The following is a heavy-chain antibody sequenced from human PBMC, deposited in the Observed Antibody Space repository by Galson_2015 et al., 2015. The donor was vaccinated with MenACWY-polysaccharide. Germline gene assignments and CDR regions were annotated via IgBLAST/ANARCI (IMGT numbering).Heavy chain of an antibody. CDR2: IHVGNGDT. Sequence: SVKVSCKASGYTFTSFAMHWLRQAPGQRPEWMGWIHVGNGDTKVSQRVQGRLTIARDTSATTAYMDLTSLTSEDTATYYCARGHDTNAWFRGHFDSWGQGTLITVSS. CDR3: ARGHDTNAWFRGHFDS. D-gene: IGHD3-10*01. J-gene: IGHJ4*02. V-gene: IGHV1-3*01. CDR1: GYTFTSFA.